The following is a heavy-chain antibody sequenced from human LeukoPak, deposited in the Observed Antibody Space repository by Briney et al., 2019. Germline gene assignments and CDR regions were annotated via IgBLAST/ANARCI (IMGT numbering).Heavy chain of an antibody. Sequence: GASVKVSCKASGYTFTNYYIHWVRQAPGQGLEWMGIINPGGRSTSYAQKFQGRVTMTRDTSTSTVYMELSSLRSEDTAVYYCARALVYYYDSSGYYDYHWYFDLWGRGTLVTVSS. V-gene: IGHV1-46*01. CDR3: ARALVYYYDSSGYYDYHWYFDL. J-gene: IGHJ2*01. D-gene: IGHD3-22*01. CDR1: GYTFTNYY. CDR2: INPGGRST.